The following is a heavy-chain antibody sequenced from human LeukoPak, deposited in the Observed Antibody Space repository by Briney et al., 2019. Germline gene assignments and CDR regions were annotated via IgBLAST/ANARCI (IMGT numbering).Heavy chain of an antibody. J-gene: IGHJ4*02. Sequence: GGSLRLSCAASGFTFSSYWMSWVRQAPGKGLEWVANIKQDGSEKYYVDSVKGRFTISRDNAKNSLYLQMNSLRAEDTAVYYCARDKVVAATELYYFDYWGQGTLVTVSS. CDR3: ARDKVVAATELYYFDY. CDR2: IKQDGSEK. V-gene: IGHV3-7*01. D-gene: IGHD2-15*01. CDR1: GFTFSSYW.